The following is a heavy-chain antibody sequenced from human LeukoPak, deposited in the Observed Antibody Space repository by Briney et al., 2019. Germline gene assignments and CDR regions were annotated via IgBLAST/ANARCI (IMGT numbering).Heavy chain of an antibody. Sequence: SETRSLTCTVSGGSIGSSTYYWGWIRQPPGKGLEWIGTIYYSGTTYYNPSLKSRVTISVDTSKNQFSLKLSSVTAADTAVYYCARHYYGSGSYSAFDIWGQGTMVTVSS. J-gene: IGHJ3*02. CDR3: ARHYYGSGSYSAFDI. CDR2: IYYSGTT. D-gene: IGHD3-10*01. CDR1: GGSIGSSTYY. V-gene: IGHV4-39*01.